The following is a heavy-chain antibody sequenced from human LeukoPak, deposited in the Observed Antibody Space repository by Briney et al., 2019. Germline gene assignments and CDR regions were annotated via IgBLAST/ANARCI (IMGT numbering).Heavy chain of an antibody. CDR2: INPTT. J-gene: IGHJ6*02. Sequence: SVKVSCKASGYTFTNYYMHWVRRAPGQGLEWIGMINPTTKYAQRFQGRVTMTMDTSTSTVYMELSSLTSEDTAVYYCGRDPLSIAATGTFYYYGMDVWGQGTTITVSS. V-gene: IGHV1-46*01. CDR1: GYTFTNYY. CDR3: GRDPLSIAATGTFYYYGMDV. D-gene: IGHD6-13*01.